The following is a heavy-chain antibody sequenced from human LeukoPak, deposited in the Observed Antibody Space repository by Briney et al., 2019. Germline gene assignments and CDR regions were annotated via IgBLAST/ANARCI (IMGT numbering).Heavy chain of an antibody. CDR1: GFTFSSYA. J-gene: IGHJ4*02. CDR2: ISGSGGST. V-gene: IGHV3-23*01. CDR3: AKDLQYYDFWSGYSLDY. D-gene: IGHD3-3*01. Sequence: GGSLSLSCAASGFTFSSYAMSWARQAPGTGLEWDSAISGSGGSTYYGDSAVGRLTISSDNSKNTLYLQMNSLRAEDTAVYYCAKDLQYYDFWSGYSLDYWGQGTLVTVSS.